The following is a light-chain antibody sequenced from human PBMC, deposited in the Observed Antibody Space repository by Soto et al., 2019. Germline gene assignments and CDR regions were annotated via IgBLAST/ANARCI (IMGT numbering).Light chain of an antibody. CDR3: AAWDDSLSGVV. Sequence: QSALTQPPSASLTPGQRVAISGSGSSSNIGDNTVNWYQQLPGTAPKLRIYNDNQRPSGVPDRFSGSKSGTSASLAISGLQSEDEADFYCAAWDDSLSGVVFGGGTKVTVL. CDR2: NDN. J-gene: IGLJ2*01. V-gene: IGLV1-44*01. CDR1: SSNIGDNT.